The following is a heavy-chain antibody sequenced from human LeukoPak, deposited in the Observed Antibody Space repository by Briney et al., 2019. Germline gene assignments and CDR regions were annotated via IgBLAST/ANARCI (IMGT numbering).Heavy chain of an antibody. V-gene: IGHV4-39*07. J-gene: IGHJ5*02. CDR2: IYYSGTT. CDR1: RGSISSSNYY. CDR3: ARAGITMVRGAPVFGFDP. Sequence: KASETLSLTCSVSRGSISSSNYYWGWIRQPPGKGLEWIGNIYYSGTTYYNPSLPSLKSRVTILIDTSKNQFSLRLRSVTAADTAVYYCARAGITMVRGAPVFGFDPWGQGTLVTVSS. D-gene: IGHD3-10*01.